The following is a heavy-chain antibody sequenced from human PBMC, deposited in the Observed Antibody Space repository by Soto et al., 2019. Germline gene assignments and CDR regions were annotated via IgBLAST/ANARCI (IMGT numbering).Heavy chain of an antibody. Sequence: TSETLSLTCTVSGGSISSADYYWSWIRQPPGKGLEWIRYIYYSGSTYYTPSLKSRVTISVDRSKNQLSLKLTSVTAADTAVYFCARDYYYDSRGDAGSYYSGMDVWGQGTTVTVSS. CDR2: IYYSGST. V-gene: IGHV4-30-4*02. J-gene: IGHJ6*02. CDR1: GGSISSADYY. D-gene: IGHD3-22*01. CDR3: ARDYYYDSRGDAGSYYSGMDV.